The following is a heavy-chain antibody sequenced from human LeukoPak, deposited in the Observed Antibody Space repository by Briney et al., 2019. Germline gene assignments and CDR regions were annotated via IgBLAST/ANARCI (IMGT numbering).Heavy chain of an antibody. D-gene: IGHD5-12*01. J-gene: IGHJ5*02. Sequence: PGRSLRLSCAASGFTFSTYGMHWVRQASGKGLEWVAVISNDGSNKLYGDSVKGRFTISRDNSKNTLYLQMNSLRAGDTAVYYCARSDVDMAAWGQGTLVTVSS. CDR1: GFTFSTYG. CDR2: ISNDGSNK. V-gene: IGHV3-30*03. CDR3: ARSDVDMAA.